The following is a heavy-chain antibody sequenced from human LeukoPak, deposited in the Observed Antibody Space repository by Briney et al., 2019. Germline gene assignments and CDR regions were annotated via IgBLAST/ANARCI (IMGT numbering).Heavy chain of an antibody. CDR1: GFTFSSYA. D-gene: IGHD3-16*02. J-gene: IGHJ4*02. Sequence: GGSLRLSCAASGFTFSSYAMSWVRQAPGKGLEWVSAISDSRGSTYYTDSVKGRFTISRDNSKNTLYLQMNSLRAEDTAVYYCAKGEKTRPFGGVIDYWGQGTLVTVSS. CDR2: ISDSRGST. CDR3: AKGEKTRPFGGVIDY. V-gene: IGHV3-23*01.